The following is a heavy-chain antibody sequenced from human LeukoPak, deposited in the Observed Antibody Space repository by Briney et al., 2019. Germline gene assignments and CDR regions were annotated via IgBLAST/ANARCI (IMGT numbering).Heavy chain of an antibody. D-gene: IGHD3-10*01. V-gene: IGHV3-11*01. J-gene: IGHJ4*02. Sequence: PGGSLRLSCAASGFTFRDYYMSWIRQAPGKGLKWVSYISTSGSALDYADSVKGRFTVSRDNADNSLFLQMNGLRAEDTAMYYCARALRTYTYGSFDYWGQGILVTVSS. CDR1: GFTFRDYY. CDR3: ARALRTYTYGSFDY. CDR2: ISTSGSAL.